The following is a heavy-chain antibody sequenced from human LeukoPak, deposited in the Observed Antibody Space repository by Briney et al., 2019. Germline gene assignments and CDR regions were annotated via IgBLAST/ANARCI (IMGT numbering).Heavy chain of an antibody. CDR2: ISAYNGNT. V-gene: IGHV1-18*01. J-gene: IGHJ5*02. Sequence: EASVKVSCKASGYTFTSYGISWVRQAPGQGLEWMGWISAYNGNTNYAQKLQGRVTMTTDTSTSTAYMELRSLRSDDTAVYYCARDIAAPPVHNWFDPWGQGTLVTVSS. CDR1: GYTFTSYG. D-gene: IGHD6-6*01. CDR3: ARDIAAPPVHNWFDP.